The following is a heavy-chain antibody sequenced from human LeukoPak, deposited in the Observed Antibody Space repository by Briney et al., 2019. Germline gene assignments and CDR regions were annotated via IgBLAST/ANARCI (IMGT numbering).Heavy chain of an antibody. CDR3: ARDVPGRYYDY. V-gene: IGHV4-61*01. Sequence: PSETLSLTCTVSGGSVSSGSYFWSWIRQPPGKGLEWIGHIYYSGSTNYDPSLKSRVTISIPTSKNQFSLKLSSVTAADTAVYYCARDVPGRYYDYWGQGTLVTVSS. J-gene: IGHJ4*02. CDR1: GGSVSSGSYF. CDR2: IYYSGST. D-gene: IGHD1-26*01.